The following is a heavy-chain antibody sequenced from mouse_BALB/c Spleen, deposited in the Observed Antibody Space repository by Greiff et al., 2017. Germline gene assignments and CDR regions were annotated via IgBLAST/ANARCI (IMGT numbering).Heavy chain of an antibody. D-gene: IGHD1-3*01. J-gene: IGHJ3*01. Sequence: DVHLVESGGGLVKPGGSLKLSCAASGFTFSSYAMSWVRQSPEKRLEWVAEISSGGSYTYYPDTVTGRFTISRDNAKNTLYLEMSSLRSEDTAMYYCAREVYSPAWFAYWGQGTLVTVSA. CDR1: GFTFSSYA. CDR2: ISSGGSYT. V-gene: IGHV5-9-4*01. CDR3: AREVYSPAWFAY.